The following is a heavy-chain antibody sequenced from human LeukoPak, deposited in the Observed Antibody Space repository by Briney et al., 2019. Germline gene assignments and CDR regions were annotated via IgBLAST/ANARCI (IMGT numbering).Heavy chain of an antibody. Sequence: SVRVSCKASGGTFSSYAISWVRQAPGRGLEWMGGIIPIFGTANYAQKFQSRVTITADKSTSTAYMELSSLRSEDTAVYYCAREGTGYCSSTSCYGGVFYAFDIWGQGTMVTVSS. CDR3: AREGTGYCSSTSCYGGVFYAFDI. CDR1: GGTFSSYA. CDR2: IIPIFGTA. V-gene: IGHV1-69*06. D-gene: IGHD2-2*01. J-gene: IGHJ3*02.